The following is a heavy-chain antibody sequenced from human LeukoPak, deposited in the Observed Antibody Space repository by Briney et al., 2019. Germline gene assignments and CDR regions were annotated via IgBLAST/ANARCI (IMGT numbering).Heavy chain of an antibody. J-gene: IGHJ4*02. D-gene: IGHD3-22*01. CDR1: GFTFSSYS. Sequence: GGSLRLSCAASGFTFSSYSMNWVRQAPGKGLEWVSSISSSSRYIYYADSVKGRFTISRDNSKNTLYLQMNSLRAEDTALYYCARAPFYYDSSGYPYFDGWGQGTLVTVSS. CDR2: ISSSSRYI. CDR3: ARAPFYYDSSGYPYFDG. V-gene: IGHV3-21*04.